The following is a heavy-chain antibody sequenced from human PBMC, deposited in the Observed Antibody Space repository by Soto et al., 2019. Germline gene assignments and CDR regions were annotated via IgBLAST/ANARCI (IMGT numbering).Heavy chain of an antibody. CDR1: GYTFTSYY. V-gene: IGHV1-46*01. CDR3: AREISSGRFDY. J-gene: IGHJ4*02. Sequence: QVQLVQSGAEVKKPGASVKVSCKASGYTFTSYYMHWVRQVPGQGLEWMGIINPSGGSTSYAQEFRGRDTMTRATSTSTVYMELSSLRSEDTAVYYCAREISSGRFDYWGQGTLVTVSS. CDR2: INPSGGST.